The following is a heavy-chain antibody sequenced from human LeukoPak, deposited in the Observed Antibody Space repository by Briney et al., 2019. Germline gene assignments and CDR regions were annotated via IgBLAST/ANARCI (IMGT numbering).Heavy chain of an antibody. CDR2: ISGSGGST. CDR3: AKYPWRYFDY. CDR1: GFTFSSYA. D-gene: IGHD5-12*01. J-gene: IGHJ4*02. Sequence: TGGSLRLSCAASGFTFSSYAMSWVRQAPGRGLEWVSGISGSGGSTYYADSVKGRFTISRDNSKNTLYLQMNSLRVEDTAVYYCAKYPWRYFDYWGQGTLVTVSS. V-gene: IGHV3-23*01.